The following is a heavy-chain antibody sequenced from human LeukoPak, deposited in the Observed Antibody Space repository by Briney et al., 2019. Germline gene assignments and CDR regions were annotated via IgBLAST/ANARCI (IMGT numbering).Heavy chain of an antibody. V-gene: IGHV3-73*01. CDR1: GFTFSGST. Sequence: GGSLRLSCAASGFTFSGSTMHCVRQASGKGLEWVGRIRSKANSYATAYAASVKGRFTISRDDSKNTAYLQMNSLKTEDTAVYYCTAHLDWQQLAPFDYWGQGTLVTVSS. CDR2: IRSKANSYAT. CDR3: TAHLDWQQLAPFDY. D-gene: IGHD6-13*01. J-gene: IGHJ4*02.